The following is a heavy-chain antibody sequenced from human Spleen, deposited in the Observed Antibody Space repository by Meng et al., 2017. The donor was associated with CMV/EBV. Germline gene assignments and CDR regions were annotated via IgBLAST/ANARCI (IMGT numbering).Heavy chain of an antibody. CDR3: ARDWAGRYDY. CDR1: GYTFTSYG. V-gene: IGHV1-18*01. Sequence: VSCKASGYTFTSYGISWVRQAPGQGLELMGWISAYNTNTNYAQKLQGRVTMTTDTSTSTAYMELRSLRSDDTAVYYCARDWAGRYDYWGQGTLVTVSS. D-gene: IGHD3-9*01. J-gene: IGHJ4*02. CDR2: ISAYNTNT.